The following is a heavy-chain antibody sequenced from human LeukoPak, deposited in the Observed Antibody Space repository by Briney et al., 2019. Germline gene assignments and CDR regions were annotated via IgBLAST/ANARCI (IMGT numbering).Heavy chain of an antibody. Sequence: RPGESLKISCKGSGYSFATYWIGWVRQMPGKGLEWMAIIYPGDSDTRYSPSFQGQVTISADKSTSTAYLQWSSLKASDTAMYYCAGQGKRDYYYAMDVWGQGTTVTVSS. CDR1: GYSFATYW. CDR3: AGQGKRDYYYAMDV. CDR2: IYPGDSDT. J-gene: IGHJ6*02. V-gene: IGHV5-51*01.